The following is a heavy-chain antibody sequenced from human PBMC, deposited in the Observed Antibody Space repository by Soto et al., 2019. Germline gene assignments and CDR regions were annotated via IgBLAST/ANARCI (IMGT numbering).Heavy chain of an antibody. CDR3: ASVTTVMEPDFDD. J-gene: IGHJ4*02. CDR1: GGSISSYY. Sequence: SETLSLTCTVSGGSISSYYYSWIRQPPGTGLGWIGYIYYSGSTNYNPSLKSRVTISVDTSKNAFSLKLSSVTAADTALYHCASVTTVMEPDFDDWGQGTLDTFPA. V-gene: IGHV4-59*01. D-gene: IGHD5-18*01. CDR2: IYYSGST.